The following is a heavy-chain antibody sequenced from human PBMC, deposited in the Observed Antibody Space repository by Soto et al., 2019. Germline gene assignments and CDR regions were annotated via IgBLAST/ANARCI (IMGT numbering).Heavy chain of an antibody. CDR3: AKETSSGSYGVYYGMDV. CDR1: GFTFSSYA. CDR2: ISGSGGST. J-gene: IGHJ6*02. Sequence: GGSLRLSCVVSGFTFSSYAVTWVRQAPGKGLEWVSAISGSGGSTYHADSVKGRFTISRDHSKDTLYLQMNSLRAEDTAVYYCAKETSSGSYGVYYGMDVWGQGTTVTVSS. D-gene: IGHD1-26*01. V-gene: IGHV3-23*01.